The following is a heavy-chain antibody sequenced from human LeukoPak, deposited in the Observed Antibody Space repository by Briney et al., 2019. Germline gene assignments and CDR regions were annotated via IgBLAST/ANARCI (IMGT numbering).Heavy chain of an antibody. CDR1: GFTFSSYW. J-gene: IGHJ4*02. V-gene: IGHV3-7*01. Sequence: TGGSLRLSCAASGFTFSSYWMSWVRQAPGKGLEWVANIKQDGSEKYYVDSVKGRFTISRDNAKNSLYLQMNSLRAEDTAVYYCARVDVVVPAAFDYWGQGTLVTVSS. D-gene: IGHD2-2*01. CDR2: IKQDGSEK. CDR3: ARVDVVVPAAFDY.